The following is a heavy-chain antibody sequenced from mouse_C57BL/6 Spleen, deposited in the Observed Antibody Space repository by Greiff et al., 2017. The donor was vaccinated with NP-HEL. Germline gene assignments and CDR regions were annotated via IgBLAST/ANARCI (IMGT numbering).Heavy chain of an antibody. J-gene: IGHJ2*01. V-gene: IGHV5-6*01. CDR1: GFTFSSYG. CDR2: ISSGGSYT. CDR3: ARHVGDYFDY. Sequence: EVHLVESGGDLVKPGGSLKLSCAASGFTFSSYGMSWVRQTPDKRLEWVATISSGGSYTYYPDSVKGRFTISRDNAKNTLYLQMSSLKSEDTAMYYCARHVGDYFDYWGQGTTLTVSS.